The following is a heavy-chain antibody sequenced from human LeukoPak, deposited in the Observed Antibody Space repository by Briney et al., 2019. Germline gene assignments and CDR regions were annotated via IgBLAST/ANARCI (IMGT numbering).Heavy chain of an antibody. V-gene: IGHV3-74*01. J-gene: IGHJ4*02. CDR2: INSDGSST. D-gene: IGHD3-22*01. CDR3: ARDRPYYYDSSGYHIDY. CDR1: GFTFSSHW. Sequence: GGSLRLSCAASGFTFSSHWMHWVRQAPGKGLVWVSRINSDGSSTSYADSVKGRFTISRDNSKNTLYLQMNSLRSEDTAVYYCARDRPYYYDSSGYHIDYWGQGTLVTVSS.